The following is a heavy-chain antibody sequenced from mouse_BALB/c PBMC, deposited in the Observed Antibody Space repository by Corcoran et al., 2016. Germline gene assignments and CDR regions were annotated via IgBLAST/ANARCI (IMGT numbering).Heavy chain of an antibody. CDR2: INPYNGGT. D-gene: IGHD2-4*01. CDR1: GYSFTGYT. J-gene: IGHJ1*01. V-gene: IGHV1S135*01. Sequence: EVQLQQSGPELVKPGASMKISCKASGYSFTGYTMNWVKQSHGKNLEWIGLINPYNGGTSYNQKFKGKATLTVDKSSRTAYMQFNSLTSEDSAVYYCAIRDYDYWYFDVWGAGTTVTVSS. CDR3: AIRDYDYWYFDV.